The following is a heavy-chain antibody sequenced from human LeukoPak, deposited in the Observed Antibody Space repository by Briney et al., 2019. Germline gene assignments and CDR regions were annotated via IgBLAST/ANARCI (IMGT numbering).Heavy chain of an antibody. V-gene: IGHV3-7*01. CDR1: GFTFSRYW. CDR2: INQDGGDK. CDR3: ARDHDGKDY. J-gene: IGHJ4*02. Sequence: PGGSLRLSCAASGFTFSRYWMSGVRQAPGKGLEWVANINQDGGDKYHADSVKGRFTISRDNAKNSLYLQMNSLRAEDTAVYYCARDHDGKDYWGQGTLVTVSS.